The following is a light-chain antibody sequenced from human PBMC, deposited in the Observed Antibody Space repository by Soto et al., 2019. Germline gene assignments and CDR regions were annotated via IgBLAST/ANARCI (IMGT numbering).Light chain of an antibody. CDR3: QQYNNWPRT. V-gene: IGKV3-15*01. CDR1: QSVSSS. J-gene: IGKJ1*01. CDR2: DAS. Sequence: EILMTQSPATLSVSPGERATLSCRASQSVSSSLAWYQRKPGQAPRLLIYDASTRATGIPARFSGSGSGTEFTLTISSLQSEDFVVYYCQQYNNWPRTFGQGTKVEIK.